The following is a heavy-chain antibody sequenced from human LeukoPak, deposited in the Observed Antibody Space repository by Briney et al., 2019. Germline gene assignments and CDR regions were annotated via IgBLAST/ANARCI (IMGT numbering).Heavy chain of an antibody. CDR2: IYPGDSDA. CDR1: GYSFTSYW. Sequence: GESLKISCKGSGYSFTSYWIGWVRQMPGKGLEWMGIIYPGDSDARYSPSFQGQVTISADKSISTAYLQWSSLKASDTAMYYCARLGYYDSSALPGEFDPWGQGTLVTVSS. D-gene: IGHD3-22*01. CDR3: ARLGYYDSSALPGEFDP. V-gene: IGHV5-51*01. J-gene: IGHJ5*02.